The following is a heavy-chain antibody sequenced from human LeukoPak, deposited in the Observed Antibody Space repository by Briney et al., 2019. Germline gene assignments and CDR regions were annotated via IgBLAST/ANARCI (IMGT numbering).Heavy chain of an antibody. CDR1: GFTFSSYA. J-gene: IGHJ5*02. CDR3: AKAPFLAAAGTIWFDP. Sequence: GGSLRLSCAASGFTFSSYAMSWVRRAPGKGMEWVSAISGSGGSTYYADSVKGRFTISRDNSKNTLYLQMNSLRAEDTAVYYCAKAPFLAAAGTIWFDPWGQGTLVTVSS. V-gene: IGHV3-23*01. D-gene: IGHD6-13*01. CDR2: ISGSGGST.